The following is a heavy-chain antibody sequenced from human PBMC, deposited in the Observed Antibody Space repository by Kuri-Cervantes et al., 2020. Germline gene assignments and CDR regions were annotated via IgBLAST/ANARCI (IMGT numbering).Heavy chain of an antibody. CDR2: IRSKANSNAT. J-gene: IGHJ5*02. CDR3: TRYCSSTSCPRAFDP. D-gene: IGHD2-2*01. CDR1: GFTFRGSA. Sequence: GGSLVLPRAGSGFTFRGSAMHWVRQASGKGREWVGSIRSKANSNATAYATSVKGRFTISRDASRNTAYLKMNSLKTEDTAVYYCTRYCSSTSCPRAFDPWGQGTLVTVSS. V-gene: IGHV3-73*01.